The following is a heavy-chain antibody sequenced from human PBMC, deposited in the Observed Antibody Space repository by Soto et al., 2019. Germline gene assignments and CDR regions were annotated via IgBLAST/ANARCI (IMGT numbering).Heavy chain of an antibody. Sequence: GGSLTLSCAAFGFTFSSYALSWVRQAPEKGLEWVSAINDSGRDTYYADSVKGRFTISRDDSRNTLFLQMNSLRAEATAIDYCAMTHPKSGSAPYYFTLGVWGQGTTVTVSS. V-gene: IGHV3-23*01. CDR1: GFTFSSYA. CDR3: AMTHPKSGSAPYYFTLGV. CDR2: INDSGRDT. J-gene: IGHJ6*02.